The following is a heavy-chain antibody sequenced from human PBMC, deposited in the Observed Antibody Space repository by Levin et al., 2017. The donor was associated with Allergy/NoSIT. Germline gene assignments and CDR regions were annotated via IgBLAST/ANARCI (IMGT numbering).Heavy chain of an antibody. J-gene: IGHJ6*02. D-gene: IGHD3-9*01. CDR2: ISDDGTST. CDR1: GFTFRNYW. V-gene: IGHV3-74*01. CDR3: ASTLYDILTGRYGIDV. Sequence: PGGSLRLSCAASGFTFRNYWMNWVRQVPGKGLEWVSRISDDGTSTNYADSVEGRFTISRDDAKNTLYLQMDSLRAEDTALYYCASTLYDILTGRYGIDVWGQGTTVTVSS.